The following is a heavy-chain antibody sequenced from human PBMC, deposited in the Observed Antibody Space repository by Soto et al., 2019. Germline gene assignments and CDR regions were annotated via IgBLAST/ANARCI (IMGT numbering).Heavy chain of an antibody. V-gene: IGHV3-15*07. CDR3: TTDTYWGGDCYEEGFDY. CDR2: IKSKTDGGTT. D-gene: IGHD2-21*02. Sequence: GGSLRLSCAASGFTFSNAWMNWVRQAPGKGLEWVGRIKSKTDGGTTDYAAPVKGRFTISRDDSKNTLYLQMNSLKTEDTAVYYCTTDTYWGGDCYEEGFDYWGQGTLVTVSS. J-gene: IGHJ4*02. CDR1: GFTFSNAW.